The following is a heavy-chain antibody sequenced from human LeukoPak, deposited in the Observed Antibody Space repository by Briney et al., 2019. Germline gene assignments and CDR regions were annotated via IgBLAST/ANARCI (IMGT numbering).Heavy chain of an antibody. CDR2: IYPADSDI. CDR3: ARRGSSSWWYDY. CDR1: GYSINNYW. Sequence: GESLKISCQGSGYSINNYWIAWVRQMPGKGLEWMGIIYPADSDIRYSPSFQGQVTISADKSISTAYLQWNSLKASDTAMYYCARRGSSSWWYDYWGQGTLATVSS. V-gene: IGHV5-51*01. D-gene: IGHD6-13*01. J-gene: IGHJ4*02.